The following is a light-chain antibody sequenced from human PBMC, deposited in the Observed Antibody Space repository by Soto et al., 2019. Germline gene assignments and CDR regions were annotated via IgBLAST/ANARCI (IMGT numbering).Light chain of an antibody. Sequence: EIVMTQSPATLSVSAGESATLSCRGSQSVSSNLAWYQQKPCQAPRLLIYGAYTRATGIPARFSGSGSGTEFTLTISSLQSEDSAVYYCQQYNNWPPITFGQGTRLEIK. CDR3: QQYNNWPPIT. J-gene: IGKJ5*01. CDR2: GAY. V-gene: IGKV3-15*01. CDR1: QSVSSN.